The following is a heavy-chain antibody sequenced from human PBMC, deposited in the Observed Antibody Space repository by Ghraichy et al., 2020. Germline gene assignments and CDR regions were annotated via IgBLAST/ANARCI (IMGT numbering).Heavy chain of an antibody. J-gene: IGHJ6*03. Sequence: SETLSLTCSISGTSLHDYAWTWSRQPPGKGLEYIGDVDDGGNAHYSHSLKNRVTLLIDTLKRHVFLPLTSVTVADTAVYYCARGLVSGFPYYFYMDSWGKGTTVGVS. CDR2: VDDGGNA. V-gene: IGHV4-34*01. CDR1: GTSLHDYA. CDR3: ARGLVSGFPYYFYMDS. D-gene: IGHD2/OR15-2a*01.